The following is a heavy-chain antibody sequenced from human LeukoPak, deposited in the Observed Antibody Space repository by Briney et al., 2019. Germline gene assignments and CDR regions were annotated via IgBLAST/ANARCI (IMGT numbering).Heavy chain of an antibody. CDR1: GFTFSSYG. J-gene: IGHJ4*02. CDR2: ISGSGGST. V-gene: IGHV3-23*01. D-gene: IGHD2-2*01. Sequence: GGTLRLSCAASGFTFSSYGMSWVRQAPGKGLEWVSAISGSGGSTYYADSVKGRFTISRDNSKNTLYLQMNSLRAEDTAVYYCAKIGYCSSTSCYGIFDYWGQGTLVTVSS. CDR3: AKIGYCSSTSCYGIFDY.